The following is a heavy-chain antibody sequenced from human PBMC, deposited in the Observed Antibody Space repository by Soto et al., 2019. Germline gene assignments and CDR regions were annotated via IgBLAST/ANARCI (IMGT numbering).Heavy chain of an antibody. Sequence: EVQLVESGGDLVQPGGSLRLSCADSRFTFSGYWMYWVRQAPGKGLEWVANIKEDGSEKNYVDSVRGRFTISRDNAKNSLYLQMHSLRAEDTAVYYCARGARIWGQGTMVTVSS. CDR3: ARGARI. CDR2: IKEDGSEK. V-gene: IGHV3-7*01. CDR1: RFTFSGYW. J-gene: IGHJ3*02.